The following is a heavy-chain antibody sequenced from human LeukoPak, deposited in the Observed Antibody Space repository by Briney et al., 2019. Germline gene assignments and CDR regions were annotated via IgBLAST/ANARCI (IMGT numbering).Heavy chain of an antibody. J-gene: IGHJ4*02. CDR3: ATAVATTEIDY. Sequence: ASVKVSCKVSGYTFTDYYMHWVQQAPGKGLEWMGLVDPEDGETIYAEKFQGRVTITADTSIDTAYMELSSLRSEDTAVYYCATAVATTEIDYWGQGTLVTVSS. CDR1: GYTFTDYY. V-gene: IGHV1-69-2*01. CDR2: VDPEDGET. D-gene: IGHD4-23*01.